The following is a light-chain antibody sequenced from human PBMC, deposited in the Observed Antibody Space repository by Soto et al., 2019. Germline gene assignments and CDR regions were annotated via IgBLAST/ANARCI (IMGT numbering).Light chain of an antibody. CDR2: DAS. CDR3: QQFYNYPRT. CDR1: QDIGTY. Sequence: AIRMTQSPSSFSASTGDRVPITCRATQDIGTYLAWYQQIPGKAPKLLIYDASTLQTGVPSRFSGSGSGTDFTLTISYLQSEDFGTYYCQQFYNYPRTFGQGTKV. V-gene: IGKV1-8*01. J-gene: IGKJ1*01.